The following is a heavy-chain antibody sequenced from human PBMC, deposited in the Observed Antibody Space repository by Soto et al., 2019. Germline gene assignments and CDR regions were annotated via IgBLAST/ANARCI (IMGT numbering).Heavy chain of an antibody. CDR1: GGTFSSYT. J-gene: IGHJ6*03. Sequence: KVSCKASGGTFSSYTISWVRQAPGQGHEWMGRIIPILGIANYAQMFQGRVTITADKSTSTAYMELSSLRSEDTAVYYCARDRGWVTQYYYYYMDVWDKGTTVSVSS. V-gene: IGHV1-69*04. CDR3: ARDRGWVTQYYYYYMDV. D-gene: IGHD2-21*02. CDR2: IIPILGIA.